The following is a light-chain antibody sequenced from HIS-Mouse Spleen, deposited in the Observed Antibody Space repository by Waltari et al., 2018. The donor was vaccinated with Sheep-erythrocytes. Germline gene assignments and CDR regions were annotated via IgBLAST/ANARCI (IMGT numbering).Light chain of an antibody. Sequence: QSALTQPASVSGSPGQSITISCTGTSSDVGSYNLVSWYQQHPGKAPKLMIYEGSKRPSWVSNRFSGSKSGNTASLTISGLQAEDEADYYCCSYAGSYNHVFATGTKVTVL. CDR1: SSDVGSYNL. CDR3: CSYAGSYNHV. CDR2: EGS. V-gene: IGLV2-23*01. J-gene: IGLJ1*01.